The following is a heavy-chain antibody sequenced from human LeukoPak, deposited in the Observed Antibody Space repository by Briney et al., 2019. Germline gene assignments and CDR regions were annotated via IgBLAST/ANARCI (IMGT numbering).Heavy chain of an antibody. CDR2: IYYTGST. V-gene: IGHV4-59*01. CDR3: ARRTGYYDGFDY. Sequence: PSETLSLTCTVSDGSMGSYYWSWIRQPPGKGLEWIGYIYYTGSTNYNPSLKSRVTISVDTSKNQFSLKLTSVTAVDMAVYYCARRTGYYDGFDYWGQGPLVTVSS. J-gene: IGHJ4*02. D-gene: IGHD3/OR15-3a*01. CDR1: DGSMGSYY.